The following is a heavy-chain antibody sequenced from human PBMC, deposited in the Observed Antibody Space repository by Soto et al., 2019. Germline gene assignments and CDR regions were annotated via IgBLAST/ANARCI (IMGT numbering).Heavy chain of an antibody. CDR1: GYTLPELS. Sequence: VASVQVSCKVSGYTLPELSMHWVRQAPGKGLEWMGGFDPEDGETIYAQKFQGRVTMTEDTSTDTAYMELSSLRSEDTAVYYCATIVYDSSGYYYPYYFDYWGQGTLVTVSS. CDR2: FDPEDGET. V-gene: IGHV1-24*01. D-gene: IGHD3-22*01. J-gene: IGHJ4*02. CDR3: ATIVYDSSGYYYPYYFDY.